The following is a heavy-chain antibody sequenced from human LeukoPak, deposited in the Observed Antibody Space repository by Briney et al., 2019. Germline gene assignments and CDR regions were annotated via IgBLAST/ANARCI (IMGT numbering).Heavy chain of an antibody. J-gene: IGHJ5*02. CDR2: IYYSGST. D-gene: IGHD1-7*01. Sequence: PAETLSLTCTVSGGSISSSSYYRGWIRQPPGKGLEWIGSIYYSGSTYYNPSLKSRVTISVDTSKNQFSLKLSSVTAADTAVYYCARDEGPKLELDNWFDPWGQGTLVTVSS. CDR1: GGSISSSSYY. CDR3: ARDEGPKLELDNWFDP. V-gene: IGHV4-39*07.